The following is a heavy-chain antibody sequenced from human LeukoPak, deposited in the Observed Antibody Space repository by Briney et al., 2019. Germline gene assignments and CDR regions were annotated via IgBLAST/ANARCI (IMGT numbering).Heavy chain of an antibody. V-gene: IGHV1-18*01. CDR3: ARKLQTYYYDSSGSDY. J-gene: IGHJ4*02. Sequence: ASVNVSCKASGYTFTGYGISWVRQAPGQGLEWMGWISAYNGNTNYAQKLQGRVTMTTDTSTSTAYMELRSLRSDDTAVYYCARKLQTYYYDSSGSDYWGQGTLVTVSS. CDR1: GYTFTGYG. D-gene: IGHD3-22*01. CDR2: ISAYNGNT.